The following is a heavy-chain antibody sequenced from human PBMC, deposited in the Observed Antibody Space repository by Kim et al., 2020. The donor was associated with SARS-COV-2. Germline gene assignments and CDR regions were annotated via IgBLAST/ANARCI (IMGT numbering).Heavy chain of an antibody. Sequence: YYADSVKGRFTISRDNAKNSLYLQMNSLRAEDTAVYYCARLELRFYGMDVWGQGTTVTVSS. CDR3: ARLELRFYGMDV. D-gene: IGHD1-7*01. V-gene: IGHV3-21*01. J-gene: IGHJ6*02.